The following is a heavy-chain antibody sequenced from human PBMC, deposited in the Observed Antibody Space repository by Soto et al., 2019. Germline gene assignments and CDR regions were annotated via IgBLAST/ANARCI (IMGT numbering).Heavy chain of an antibody. CDR2: IYWDDDK. J-gene: IGHJ5*02. D-gene: IGHD3-16*02. CDR1: GFSLSTSGVG. Sequence: SGPTLVNPTQTLTLTCTFSGFSLSTSGVGVGWIRQPPGKALEWLALIYWDDDKRYSPSLKSRLTITKDTSKNQVVLTMTNMDPVDTATYYCAHRQGVNHYDYIWGSYRYEGAPDNEGGWFDPWGQGTLVTVSS. CDR3: AHRQGVNHYDYIWGSYRYEGAPDNEGGWFDP. V-gene: IGHV2-5*02.